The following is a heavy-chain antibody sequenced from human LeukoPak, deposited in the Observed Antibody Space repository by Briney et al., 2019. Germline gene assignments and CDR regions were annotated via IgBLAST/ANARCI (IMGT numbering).Heavy chain of an antibody. J-gene: IGHJ4*02. V-gene: IGHV3-23*01. CDR3: AKDRLPLSSAYYYLPLDY. Sequence: GGSLRLSCAASRFTFSSYGMSWVRQAPGKGLEWVSGISASGGSTYYADSVKGRFTISRDNSKNTLYLQMNSLRAEDTAVYYCAKDRLPLSSAYYYLPLDYWGQGTLVTVSS. D-gene: IGHD3-22*01. CDR1: RFTFSSYG. CDR2: ISASGGST.